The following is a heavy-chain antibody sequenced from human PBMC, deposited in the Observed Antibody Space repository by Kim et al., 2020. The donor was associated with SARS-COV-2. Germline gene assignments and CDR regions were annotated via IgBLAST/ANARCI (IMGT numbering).Heavy chain of an antibody. Sequence: SETLSLTCAVYGGSFSGYYWSWIRQPPGKGLEWIGEINHSGSTNYNPSLKSRVTISVDTSKNQFSLKLSSVTAADTAVYYCARGRSIAARLSWFDPWGQGTLVTVSS. D-gene: IGHD6-6*01. CDR3: ARGRSIAARLSWFDP. V-gene: IGHV4-34*01. J-gene: IGHJ5*02. CDR2: INHSGST. CDR1: GGSFSGYY.